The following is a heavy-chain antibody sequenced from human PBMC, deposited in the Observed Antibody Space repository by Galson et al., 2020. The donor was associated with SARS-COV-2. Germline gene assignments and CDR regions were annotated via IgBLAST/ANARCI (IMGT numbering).Heavy chain of an antibody. J-gene: IGHJ4*02. CDR1: GYTFTDYY. CDR3: ARAYGEGYFEN. D-gene: IGHD4-17*01. CDR2: INPSTGGT. V-gene: IGHV1-2*02. Sequence: ASVTVSCKASGYTFTDYYIHWVRQAPGQGLEWMGWINPSTGGTLYTQKFQGRITMTRDTSINTAYMELSSLRSDDTAVFYCARAYGEGYFENWGQGTLVIVSS.